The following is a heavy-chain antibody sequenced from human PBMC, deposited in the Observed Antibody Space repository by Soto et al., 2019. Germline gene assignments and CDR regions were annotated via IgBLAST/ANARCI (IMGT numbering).Heavy chain of an antibody. J-gene: IGHJ1*01. CDR1: GGTFSSYT. D-gene: IGHD2-15*01. CDR3: ARDGYCSGGSCYSLKH. CDR2: IIPILGIA. V-gene: IGHV1-69*04. Sequence: GASVKVSCKASGGTFSSYTISWVRQAPGQGLEWMGRIIPILGIANYAQKFQGRVTITADKSTSTAYMELSSLRSEDTAVYYCARDGYCSGGSCYSLKHWGQGTLVTVSS.